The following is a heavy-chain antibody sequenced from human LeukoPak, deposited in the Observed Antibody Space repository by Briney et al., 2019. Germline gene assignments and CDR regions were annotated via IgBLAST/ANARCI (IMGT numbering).Heavy chain of an antibody. D-gene: IGHD3-10*01. CDR2: IYYSGST. J-gene: IGHJ4*02. CDR3: ARGDYHGSEVYFDY. CDR1: GGSISSYY. Sequence: PSETLSLTCTVSGGSISSYYWSWIRQPPGKGLEWIGYIYYSGSTNYNPSLKSRVTISVETSKYQFSLKLSSVTAADTAVYYCARGDYHGSEVYFDYWDQGTLVIVSS. V-gene: IGHV4-59*01.